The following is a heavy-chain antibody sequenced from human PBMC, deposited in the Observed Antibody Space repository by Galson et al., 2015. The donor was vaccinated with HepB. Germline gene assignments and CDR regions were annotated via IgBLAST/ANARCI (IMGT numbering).Heavy chain of an antibody. CDR3: ARDAANYYGRDDAFDI. Sequence: TLSLTCTVSGGSISSGGYYWSWIRQHPGKGLEWIGYIYYGGSTYYNPSLKSRVTISVDTSKNQFSLKLSSVTAADTAVYYCARDAANYYGRDDAFDIWGQGTMVTVSS. V-gene: IGHV4-31*03. CDR2: IYYGGST. CDR1: GGSISSGGYY. J-gene: IGHJ3*02. D-gene: IGHD3-10*01.